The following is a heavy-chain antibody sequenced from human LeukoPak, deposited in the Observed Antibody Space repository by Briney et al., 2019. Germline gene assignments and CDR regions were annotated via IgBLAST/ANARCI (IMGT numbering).Heavy chain of an antibody. J-gene: IGHJ4*02. CDR2: IIPILGIA. V-gene: IGHV1-69*02. Sequence: GASVKVSCKASGGTFSGYTISWVRQAPGQGLEWMGRIIPILGIANYAQKFQGRVTITADKSTSTAYMELSSLRSEDTAVYYCARAEYSSSWYSPYYFDYWGQATLVTVSS. D-gene: IGHD6-13*01. CDR3: ARAEYSSSWYSPYYFDY. CDR1: GGTFSGYT.